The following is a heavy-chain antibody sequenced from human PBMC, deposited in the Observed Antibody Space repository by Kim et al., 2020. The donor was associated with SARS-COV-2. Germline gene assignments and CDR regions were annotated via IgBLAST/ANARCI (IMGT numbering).Heavy chain of an antibody. CDR2: ISYDGSNK. Sequence: GGSLRLSCAASGFTFSSYGMHWVRQAPGKGLEWVAVISYDGSNKYYADSVKGRFTISRDNSKNTLYLQMNSLRAEDTAVYYFARDSSLWFVRASYFHYSG. J-gene: IGHJ4*01. CDR3: ARDSSLWFVRASYFHY. CDR1: GFTFSSYG. D-gene: IGHD3-10*01. V-gene: IGHV3-33*05.